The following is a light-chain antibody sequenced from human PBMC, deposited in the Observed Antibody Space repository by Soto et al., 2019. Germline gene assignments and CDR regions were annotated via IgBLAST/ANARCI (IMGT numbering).Light chain of an antibody. CDR3: AAWDDSLNGYA. J-gene: IGLJ1*01. CDR2: SND. Sequence: QSVLTQPPSASGTPGQRVTISCSGSSSNIGINVLSWYQQLPGAAPKLLIYSNDQRPSGVPDRFSGSKSGTSASLAISGLQSEDEADYHCAAWDDSLNGYAFGPGTKLTVL. V-gene: IGLV1-44*01. CDR1: SSNIGINV.